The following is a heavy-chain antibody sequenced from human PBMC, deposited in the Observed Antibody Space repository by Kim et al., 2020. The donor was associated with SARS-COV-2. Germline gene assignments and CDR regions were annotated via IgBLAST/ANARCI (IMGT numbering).Heavy chain of an antibody. Sequence: SVKVSCKASGGTFSSYAISWVRQAPGQGLEWMGGIIPIFGTANYAQKFQGRVTITADESTSTAYMELSSLRSEDTAVYYCARLFTPDTAMADYYYYGMDVWGQGTTVTVSS. D-gene: IGHD5-18*01. CDR2: IIPIFGTA. J-gene: IGHJ6*02. CDR3: ARLFTPDTAMADYYYYGMDV. V-gene: IGHV1-69*13. CDR1: GGTFSSYA.